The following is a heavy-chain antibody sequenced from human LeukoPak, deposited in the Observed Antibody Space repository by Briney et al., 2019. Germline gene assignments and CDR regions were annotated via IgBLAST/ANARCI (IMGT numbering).Heavy chain of an antibody. CDR3: ARTSGSYWKRVDY. Sequence: QAGGSLRLSCAASGFTFSSYEMNWVRQAPGKGLEWVSYISSSGSTIYYADSVKGRFTISRDNTKNSLSLQMNSLRAEDTALYYCARTSGSYWKRVDYWGQGTLVTVSS. CDR1: GFTFSSYE. J-gene: IGHJ4*02. V-gene: IGHV3-48*03. CDR2: ISSSGSTI. D-gene: IGHD1-26*01.